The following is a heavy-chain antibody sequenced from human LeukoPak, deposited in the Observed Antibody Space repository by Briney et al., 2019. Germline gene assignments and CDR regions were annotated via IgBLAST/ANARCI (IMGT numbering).Heavy chain of an antibody. J-gene: IGHJ6*02. Sequence: PTASVKVSCKASGYTFTSYDINWVRQATGRGLEWMGWMNPNSGNTGYAQKFQGRVTMTRNTSISTAYMELSSLRSEDTAVYYCARGQVVVAATRYYYYYYGMDVWGQGTTVTVSS. D-gene: IGHD2-15*01. V-gene: IGHV1-8*01. CDR1: GYTFTSYD. CDR2: MNPNSGNT. CDR3: ARGQVVVAATRYYYYYYGMDV.